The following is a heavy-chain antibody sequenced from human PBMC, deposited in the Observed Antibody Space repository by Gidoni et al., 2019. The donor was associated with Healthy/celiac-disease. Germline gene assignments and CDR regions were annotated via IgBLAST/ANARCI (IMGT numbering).Heavy chain of an antibody. D-gene: IGHD6-19*01. J-gene: IGHJ4*02. CDR1: GFTFSSYA. CDR2: SSGSGGST. Sequence: EVQLLESGGGLVQPGGSLRLSCAASGFTFSSYAMSWVRQAPGKGLGWVSASSGSGGSTYYADSVKGRFTISRDNSKNTLYLQMNSLRAEDTAVYYCAKFPAPDRIAVALTYWGQGTLVTVSS. V-gene: IGHV3-23*01. CDR3: AKFPAPDRIAVALTY.